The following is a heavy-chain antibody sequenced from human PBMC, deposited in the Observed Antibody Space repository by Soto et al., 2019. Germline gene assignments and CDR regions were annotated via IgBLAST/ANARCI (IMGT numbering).Heavy chain of an antibody. CDR3: ARVMTGRRSFYGSGTYYYDAFDI. J-gene: IGHJ3*02. Sequence: GASVKVSCKGSGYTFTKYAIHWVRQAPGQRLEWMGWINADNGYTEYSHNLPGGVTFTTDTSASTAYLELSALRSEDTATYYCARVMTGRRSFYGSGTYYYDAFDIWGQGTMVTISS. CDR1: GYTFTKYA. D-gene: IGHD3-10*01. V-gene: IGHV1-3*01. CDR2: INADNGYT.